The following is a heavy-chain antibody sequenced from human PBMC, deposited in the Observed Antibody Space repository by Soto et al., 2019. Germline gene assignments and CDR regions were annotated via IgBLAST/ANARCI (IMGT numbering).Heavy chain of an antibody. D-gene: IGHD2-15*01. CDR2: INAGNGNT. J-gene: IGHJ4*02. CDR1: GYTFTSYA. CDR3: ARGFVVRYCSGGSCYRLFDY. Sequence: ASVKVSCKASGYTFTSYAMHWVRQAPGQRLEWMGWINAGNGNTKYSQKFQGRVTITRDTSASTAYVELSSLRSEDTAVYYCARGFVVRYCSGGSCYRLFDYWGQGTLVTVS. V-gene: IGHV1-3*01.